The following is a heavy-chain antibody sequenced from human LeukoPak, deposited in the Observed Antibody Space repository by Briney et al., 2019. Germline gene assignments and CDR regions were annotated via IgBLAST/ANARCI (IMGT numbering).Heavy chain of an antibody. CDR1: GGSISSSSYY. D-gene: IGHD2-2*02. CDR3: ARDGGSSPAAIADYYGMDV. Sequence: SETLSLTCTVSGGSISSSSYYWSWIRQPPGKGLEWIGEINHSGSTNYNPSLKSRVTISVDTSKNQFSLKLSSVTAADTAVYYCARDGGSSPAAIADYYGMDVWGQGTTVTVSS. V-gene: IGHV4-39*07. J-gene: IGHJ6*02. CDR2: INHSGST.